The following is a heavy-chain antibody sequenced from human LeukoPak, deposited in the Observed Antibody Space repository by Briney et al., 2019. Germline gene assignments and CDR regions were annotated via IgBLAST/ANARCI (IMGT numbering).Heavy chain of an antibody. CDR3: ARGVNSGYFDY. CDR1: GVSFSGYY. Sequence: SETLSLTCAVYGVSFSGYYWSWIRQPPGKGLEWIGEINHSGSTNYNPSLKSRVTISVDTSRNQFSLKLSSVTAADTAVYYCARGVNSGYFDYCGQGTLVTVSS. V-gene: IGHV4-34*01. D-gene: IGHD1-26*01. J-gene: IGHJ4*02. CDR2: INHSGST.